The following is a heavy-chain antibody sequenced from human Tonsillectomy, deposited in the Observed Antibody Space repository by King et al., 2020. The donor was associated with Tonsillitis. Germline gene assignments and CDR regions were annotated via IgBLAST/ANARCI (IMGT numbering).Heavy chain of an antibody. D-gene: IGHD3-10*01. V-gene: IGHV4-30-4*01. Sequence: QLQESGPGLVKPSQTLSLTCTVSGGSLSSGDYYWSWIRQPPGKGREWIWYIYYTGSTYSNPYLPSRVTISVDTSKNQFSLKLSSVTAADTAVYYWASNRGLLWFGELYYFDYWGQGTLVTVSS. J-gene: IGHJ4*02. CDR1: GGSLSSGDYY. CDR2: IYYTGST. CDR3: ASNRGLLWFGELYYFDY.